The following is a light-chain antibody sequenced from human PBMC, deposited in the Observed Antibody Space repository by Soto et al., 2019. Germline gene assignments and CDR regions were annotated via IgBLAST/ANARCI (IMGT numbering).Light chain of an antibody. CDR3: TSYASSSTLYV. V-gene: IGLV2-14*01. J-gene: IGLJ1*01. CDR1: SSDVGRFNY. CDR2: DVT. Sequence: QSVLTQPASVSGSPGQSITISCTGTSSDVGRFNYVSWYQQHPGKAPKLIIYDVTNRPSGISYHFSGSKSGNTASLTISGLQAEDEADYYCTSYASSSTLYVFGTGTKLTVL.